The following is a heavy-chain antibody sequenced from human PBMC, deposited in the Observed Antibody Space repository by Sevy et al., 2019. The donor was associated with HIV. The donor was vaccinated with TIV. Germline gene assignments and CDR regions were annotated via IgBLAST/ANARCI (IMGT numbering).Heavy chain of an antibody. V-gene: IGHV1-69*06. CDR3: ARASSCGGDCYYLQY. J-gene: IGHJ1*01. CDR2: IIPISGPAGPT. Sequence: ASVKVSCKSSGDSFSGYTIIWVRQAPGQGLEWMGGIIPISGPAGPTNSAQNFQARATITADISTHTAYMELSSLRSEDTALYCGARASSCGGDCYYLQYWGQGTLVTVSS. D-gene: IGHD2-21*02. CDR1: GDSFSGYT.